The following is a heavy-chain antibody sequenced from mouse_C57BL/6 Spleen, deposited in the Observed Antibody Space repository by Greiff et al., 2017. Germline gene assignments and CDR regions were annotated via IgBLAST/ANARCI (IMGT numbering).Heavy chain of an antibody. CDR1: GYSITSGYY. CDR3: ARGGGYPDY. J-gene: IGHJ2*01. V-gene: IGHV3-6*01. Sequence: EVQLQESGPGLVKPSQSLSLSCSVTGYSITSGYYWNWIRQFPGNKLEWMGYISYDGSNNYNPSLKNRISITRDTSKNQFFLKLNSVTTEDTATYYCARGGGYPDYWGQGTTLTVSS. CDR2: ISYDGSN. D-gene: IGHD1-1*02.